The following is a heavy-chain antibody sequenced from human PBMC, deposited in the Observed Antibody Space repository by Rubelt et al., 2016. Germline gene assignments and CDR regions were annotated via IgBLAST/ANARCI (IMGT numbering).Heavy chain of an antibody. CDR2: IYYSGSP. Sequence: QVQLQELGPGLVKPSQTLSLTCTVSGGSISSGGYYWSWIRQHPGKGLEWIGYIYYSGSPYYNPARQGRVTSSVDTSKNQFPLKLRSVTAADTAVYYCATSGGNGGDFDYWGQGTLVTVSS. CDR3: ATSGGNGGDFDY. V-gene: IGHV4-31*03. D-gene: IGHD4-23*01. J-gene: IGHJ4*02. CDR1: GGSISSGGYY.